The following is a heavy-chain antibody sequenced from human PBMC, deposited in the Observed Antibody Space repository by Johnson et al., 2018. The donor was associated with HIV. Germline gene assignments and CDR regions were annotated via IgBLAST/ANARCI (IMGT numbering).Heavy chain of an antibody. D-gene: IGHD1-26*01. CDR3: ARGLWATTPGGAFDI. J-gene: IGHJ3*02. CDR2: IGTAGDT. Sequence: MQLVESGGGLVQPGGSLRLSCAASGFTFSSYDMHWVRQATGKGLEWVSAIGTAGDTYYPGSVKGRFTISRENAKNSLYLQMNSLRAGDTAVYYCARGLWATTPGGAFDIWGQGTMVTVSS. CDR1: GFTFSSYD. V-gene: IGHV3-13*01.